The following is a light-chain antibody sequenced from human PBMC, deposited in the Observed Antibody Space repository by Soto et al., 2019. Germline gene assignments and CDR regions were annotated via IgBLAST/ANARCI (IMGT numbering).Light chain of an antibody. Sequence: EIVSTQSPGTLSLSPGERATLSCRASQSVSSSYLAWYQQKPGQAPRLLIYGASSRATGIPDRFSGSGSGTDFTLTISRLEPEDFAVYFCQQYTGPPTTFGQGTRLEIK. CDR1: QSVSSSY. CDR2: GAS. J-gene: IGKJ5*01. CDR3: QQYTGPPTT. V-gene: IGKV3-20*01.